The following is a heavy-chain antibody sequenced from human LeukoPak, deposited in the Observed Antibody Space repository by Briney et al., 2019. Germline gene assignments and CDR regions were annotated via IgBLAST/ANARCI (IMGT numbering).Heavy chain of an antibody. V-gene: IGHV3-48*03. CDR3: ARGLPSSGWPDY. Sequence: PGGSLRLSCAASGFTFSSYEMNWVRQAPGKGLEWVAYISSSGSTIYYADSVKGRFTISRDNAKISLYLQMNSLRAEDTAVYYCARGLPSSGWPDYWGQGTLVTVSS. CDR2: ISSSGSTI. D-gene: IGHD6-19*01. CDR1: GFTFSSYE. J-gene: IGHJ4*02.